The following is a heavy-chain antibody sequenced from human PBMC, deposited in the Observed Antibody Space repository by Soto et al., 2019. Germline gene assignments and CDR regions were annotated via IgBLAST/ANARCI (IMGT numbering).Heavy chain of an antibody. CDR1: GFTFSSYT. J-gene: IGHJ4*02. Sequence: QVQLVESGGGVVQPGRSLRLSCVASGFTFSSYTMHWVRQAPGKGLEWVAVISFDGSNKYYADSVKDRFTVSRDNSKKTLYVQMNSLRAEDTAVYYCGRDRRFGNGDNLGFDYWGQGTLVTVSS. CDR3: GRDRRFGNGDNLGFDY. CDR2: ISFDGSNK. D-gene: IGHD3-10*01. V-gene: IGHV3-30-3*01.